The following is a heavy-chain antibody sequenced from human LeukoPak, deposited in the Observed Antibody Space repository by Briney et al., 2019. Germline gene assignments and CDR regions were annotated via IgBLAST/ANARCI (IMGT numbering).Heavy chain of an antibody. CDR3: ARDFPTITSWYYFDS. Sequence: GGSLRLSCAASGFTFSLYTIHWVRQAPGKGLECVSSISGSSNYIYYADSVKGRFTVSRDNAKNSLYLQMNSLRAEDTAVYYCARDFPTITSWYYFDSWGQGALVVVSS. J-gene: IGHJ4*02. V-gene: IGHV3-21*04. CDR1: GFTFSLYT. CDR2: ISGSSNYI. D-gene: IGHD2-2*01.